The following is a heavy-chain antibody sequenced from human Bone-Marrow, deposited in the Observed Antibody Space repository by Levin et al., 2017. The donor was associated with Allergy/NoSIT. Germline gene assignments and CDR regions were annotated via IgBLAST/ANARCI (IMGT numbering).Heavy chain of an antibody. Sequence: SVKVSCKASGGTFSSYAISWVRQAPGQGLEWMGGIIPIFGTANYAQKFQGRVTITADESTSTAYMELSSLRSEDTAVYYCASPHLEWLLYGAFDIWGQGTMVTVSS. CDR1: GGTFSSYA. D-gene: IGHD3-3*01. CDR2: IIPIFGTA. CDR3: ASPHLEWLLYGAFDI. V-gene: IGHV1-69*13. J-gene: IGHJ3*02.